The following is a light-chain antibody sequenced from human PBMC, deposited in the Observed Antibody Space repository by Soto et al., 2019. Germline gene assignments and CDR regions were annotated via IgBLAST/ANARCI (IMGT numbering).Light chain of an antibody. CDR3: QQYYTIPPT. CDR2: WAS. V-gene: IGKV4-1*01. Sequence: DIVMTQSPDSLAGSLGERATINCKSSQSVSFSSNNKNYLAWYQQKPGQPPMLLIYWASTRQSGVPDRFSGSGSGTDFTLTISSLQAEDMAVYYCQQYYTIPPTFGGGTKVEIK. J-gene: IGKJ4*01. CDR1: QSVSFSSNNKNY.